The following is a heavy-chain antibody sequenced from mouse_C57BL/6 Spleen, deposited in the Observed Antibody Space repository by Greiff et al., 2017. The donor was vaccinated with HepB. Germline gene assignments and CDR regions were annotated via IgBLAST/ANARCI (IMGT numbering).Heavy chain of an antibody. CDR1: GYTFTDYN. J-gene: IGHJ2*01. V-gene: IGHV1-18*01. CDR3: ARSLYYGSSYFDY. D-gene: IGHD1-1*01. Sequence: VQLKESGPELVKPGASVKIPCKASGYTFTDYNMDWVKQSHGKSLEWIGDINPNNGGTIYNQKFKGKATLTVDKSSSTAYMELRSLTSEDTAVYYCARSLYYGSSYFDYWGQGTTLTVSS. CDR2: INPNNGGT.